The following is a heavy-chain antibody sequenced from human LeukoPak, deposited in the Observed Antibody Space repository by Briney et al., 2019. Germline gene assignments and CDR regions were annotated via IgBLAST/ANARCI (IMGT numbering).Heavy chain of an antibody. V-gene: IGHV3-66*02. CDR2: IYSGGST. D-gene: IGHD7-27*01. Sequence: GGSLRLSCAASGFTVSSNYMSWVRQAPGKGLEGVSVIYSGGSTYYADSVKGRFTISRDNSKNTLYLQMNSLRAEDTAVYYCARLTGEFGYYFDYWGQGTLVTVSS. CDR1: GFTVSSNY. CDR3: ARLTGEFGYYFDY. J-gene: IGHJ4*02.